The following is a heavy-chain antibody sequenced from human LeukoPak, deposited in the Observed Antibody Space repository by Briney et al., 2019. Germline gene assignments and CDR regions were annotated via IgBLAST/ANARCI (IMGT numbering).Heavy chain of an antibody. J-gene: IGHJ4*02. CDR3: ARGHYYDFWSGYYSY. CDR2: ISYDGSNK. CDR1: GFTFRSYA. V-gene: IGHV3-30*01. Sequence: GGSLRLSCAASGFTFRSYAMHWVRQAPGKGLEWVAVISYDGSNKYYADSVKGRFTISRDNSKNTLYLQMNSLRAEDTAVYYCARGHYYDFWSGYYSYWGQGTLVTVSS. D-gene: IGHD3-3*01.